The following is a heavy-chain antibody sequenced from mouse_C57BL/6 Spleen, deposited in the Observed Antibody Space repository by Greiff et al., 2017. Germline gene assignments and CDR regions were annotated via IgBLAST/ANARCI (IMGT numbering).Heavy chain of an antibody. V-gene: IGHV1-64*01. J-gene: IGHJ1*03. CDR3: ARGYYCSDWYFDV. D-gene: IGHD1-1*01. CDR1: GYTFTSYW. Sequence: VQLQQPGAELVKPGASVKLSCKASGYTFTSYWMHWVKQRPGQGLEWIGMIHPNSGSTNYNEKFKSKATLTVDKSSSTAYMQLSSLTSEDSAVYYCARGYYCSDWYFDVWGTGTTVTVSS. CDR2: IHPNSGST.